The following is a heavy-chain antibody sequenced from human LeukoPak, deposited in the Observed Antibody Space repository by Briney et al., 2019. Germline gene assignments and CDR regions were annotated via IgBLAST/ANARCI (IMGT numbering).Heavy chain of an antibody. CDR1: GFPFSTYG. Sequence: QAGGSLRLSCAASGFPFSTYGLHWVRQAPGKGLEWVAVTHADAIHGNNKYYADSVKGRFTISRDNSKNTLYLQMNSLRAEDTAVYYCAKLAPRSIAAAGTNFDYWGQGTLVTVSS. CDR3: AKLAPRSIAAAGTNFDY. J-gene: IGHJ4*02. V-gene: IGHV3-30*02. D-gene: IGHD6-13*01. CDR2: THADAIHGNNK.